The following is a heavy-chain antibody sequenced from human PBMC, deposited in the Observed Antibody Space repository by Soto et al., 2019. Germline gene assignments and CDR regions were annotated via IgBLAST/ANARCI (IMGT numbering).Heavy chain of an antibody. Sequence: QVQLQESGPGLVKPSETLSLTCTVSGGSINTYYWSWIRQPPGKGLEWVGYIYYSGTTYYNPSLKSRISISIDKSKNQFSLNLSSVPAADTAVYYCARVFSGGGDYYYYGMDLWGQGSTVTVSS. J-gene: IGHJ6*02. D-gene: IGHD6-19*01. V-gene: IGHV4-59*01. CDR3: ARVFSGGGDYYYYGMDL. CDR2: IYYSGTT. CDR1: GGSINTYY.